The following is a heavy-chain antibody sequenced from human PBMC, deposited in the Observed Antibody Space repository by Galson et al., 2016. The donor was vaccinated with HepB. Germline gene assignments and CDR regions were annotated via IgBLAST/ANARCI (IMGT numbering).Heavy chain of an antibody. V-gene: IGHV4-31*03. CDR1: GGSPSSGGYY. J-gene: IGHJ3*02. CDR2: VSYSGST. CDR3: ARDVKSAYSSGWLFRHAFDI. D-gene: IGHD6-19*01. Sequence: TLSLTCTVSGGSPSSGGYYWTWIRQHPGKGLEWIGYVSYSGSTYYNPSLKSRVAISEDTSKNQFSLKLSSVTAADTAMYYCARDVKSAYSSGWLFRHAFDIWGQGTMVTVSS.